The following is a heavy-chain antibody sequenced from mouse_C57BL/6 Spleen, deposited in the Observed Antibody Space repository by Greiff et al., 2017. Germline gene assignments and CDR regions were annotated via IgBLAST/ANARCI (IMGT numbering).Heavy chain of an antibody. Sequence: DVHLVESGGGLVQPGGSMKLSCVASGFTFSNYWMNWVRQSPEKGLEWVAQIRLKSDNYATHYAESVKGRFTISRDDSKSSVYLQMNNLRAEDTGIYYCTGTYYGSSDYFDYWGQGTTLTVSS. CDR1: GFTFSNYW. D-gene: IGHD1-1*01. CDR2: IRLKSDNYAT. V-gene: IGHV6-3*01. CDR3: TGTYYGSSDYFDY. J-gene: IGHJ2*01.